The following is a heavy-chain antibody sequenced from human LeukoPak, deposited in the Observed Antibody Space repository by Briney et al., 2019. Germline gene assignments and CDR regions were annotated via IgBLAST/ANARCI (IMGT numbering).Heavy chain of an antibody. Sequence: ASVKVSCKASGYTFTSYDIHWVRQATGQGLEWMGWMNPNSGNTGYAQKFQGRVTMTRNTSINTAYMELNSLRSEDTAVYYCGRRTITGTTHPWGQGTLVTVSS. V-gene: IGHV1-8*01. CDR2: MNPNSGNT. CDR3: GRRTITGTTHP. J-gene: IGHJ5*02. CDR1: GYTFTSYD. D-gene: IGHD1-7*01.